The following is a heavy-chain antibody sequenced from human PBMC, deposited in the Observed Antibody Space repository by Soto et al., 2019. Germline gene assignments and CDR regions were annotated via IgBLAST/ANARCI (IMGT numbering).Heavy chain of an antibody. J-gene: IGHJ4*02. V-gene: IGHV4-39*01. CDR1: DGSMHRDSSY. CDR2: INHSGST. Sequence: QLQLQESGPGLVKPSATLSLTCRVSDGSMHRDSSYWGWIRPPPGKGLEWIGVINHSGSTYHNLSLKGRVTMSVDASRNQFSLKLTSMTAADTAVYYCARLGGYVSVGYYYLWDSWGQGTLVTVSS. CDR3: ARLGGYVSVGYYYLWDS. D-gene: IGHD3-22*01.